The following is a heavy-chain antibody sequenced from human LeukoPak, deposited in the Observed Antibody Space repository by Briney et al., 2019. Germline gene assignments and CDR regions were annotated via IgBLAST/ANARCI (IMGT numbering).Heavy chain of an antibody. CDR3: TREGLQ. J-gene: IGHJ4*02. CDR2: IQQDGVEK. CDR1: GFTFSGYY. Sequence: GGSLRLSCAASGFTFSGYYMSWVRQAPGKGLEWVATIQQDGVEKYYVDSVKGRFTISRDNAKRSLYLQMNSLRDEDTAVYYCTREGLQWGQGTLVTVSS. V-gene: IGHV3-7*01. D-gene: IGHD2-15*01.